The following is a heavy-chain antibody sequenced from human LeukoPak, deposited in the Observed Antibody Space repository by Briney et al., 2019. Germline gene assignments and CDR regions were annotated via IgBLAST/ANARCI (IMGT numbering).Heavy chain of an antibody. CDR1: GFTFSSYW. D-gene: IGHD6-19*01. J-gene: IGHJ4*02. CDR2: INTDGSST. Sequence: PGGSLRLSCAASGFTFSSYWMHWVRQAPGKGLVWVSRINTDGSSTSYADSVKGRFTISRDNSKNTLYLQMNSLRAEDTAVYYCAKDGRAVAGTTDYWGQGTLVTVSS. V-gene: IGHV3-74*01. CDR3: AKDGRAVAGTTDY.